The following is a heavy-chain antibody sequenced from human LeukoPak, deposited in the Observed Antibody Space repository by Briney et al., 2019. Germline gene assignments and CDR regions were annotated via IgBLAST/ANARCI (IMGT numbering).Heavy chain of an antibody. CDR1: GFTFSSYA. Sequence: SGGSLRLSCAASGFTFSSYAMSWVRQAPGKGLEWVSAISGSGGSTYYADSVKGRFTISRDNSKNTLYLQMNSLRAEDTAVYYCAKGGGGSWMPLNWFDPWGQGTLVTVSS. V-gene: IGHV3-23*01. D-gene: IGHD2-15*01. J-gene: IGHJ5*02. CDR3: AKGGGGSWMPLNWFDP. CDR2: ISGSGGST.